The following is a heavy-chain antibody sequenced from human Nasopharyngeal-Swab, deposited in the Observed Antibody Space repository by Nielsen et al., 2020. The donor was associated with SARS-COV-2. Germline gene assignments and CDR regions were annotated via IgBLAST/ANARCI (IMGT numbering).Heavy chain of an antibody. CDR1: GGSISGYF. D-gene: IGHD1-1*01. J-gene: IGHJ6*01. Sequence: GSLTLSCSVSGGSISGYFLSWIRQPAGEGLEWIGRVYTSGSTNYNPSLKSRVTISIDMSKNQFSLELRSVTAADTAFYYCARSGTTKYGLDVWGQGTTVIVSS. V-gene: IGHV4-4*07. CDR2: VYTSGST. CDR3: ARSGTTKYGLDV.